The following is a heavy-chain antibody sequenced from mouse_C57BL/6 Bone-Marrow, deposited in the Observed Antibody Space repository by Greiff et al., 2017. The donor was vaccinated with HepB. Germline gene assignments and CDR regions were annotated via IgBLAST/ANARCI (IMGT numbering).Heavy chain of an antibody. CDR2: IDPENGDT. CDR1: GFNIKDDY. J-gene: IGHJ2*01. V-gene: IGHV14-4*01. Sequence: VQLQQSGAELVRPGASVKLSCTASGFNIKDDYMHWVKQRPEQGLEWIGWIDPENGDTEYASKFQGKATITAATSSNTAYLQLSSLTSEDTAVYYCTRGWFDYWGQGTTLTVSS. D-gene: IGHD3-3*01. CDR3: TRGWFDY.